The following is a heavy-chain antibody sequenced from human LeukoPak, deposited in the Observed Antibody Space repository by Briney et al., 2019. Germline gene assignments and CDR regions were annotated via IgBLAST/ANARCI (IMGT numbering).Heavy chain of an antibody. CDR2: ISSSSSTI. V-gene: IGHV3-48*04. D-gene: IGHD2-8*01. Sequence: QTGGSLRLSCTASGFTFSTYSINWVRQAPGKGLEWVSYISSSSSTIYYADSVKGRFTISRDNAKNTLYLQMNSLRAEDTAVYYCASKWHFDYWGQGTLVTVSS. CDR3: ASKWHFDY. CDR1: GFTFSTYS. J-gene: IGHJ4*02.